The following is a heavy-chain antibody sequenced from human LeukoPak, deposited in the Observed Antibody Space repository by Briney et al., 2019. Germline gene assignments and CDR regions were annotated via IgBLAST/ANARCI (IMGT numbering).Heavy chain of an antibody. CDR1: GFTFSSYG. D-gene: IGHD4-23*01. Sequence: TGGSLRLSCTVSGFTFSSYGIYWVRQAPGKGLEWVALVSYDGSDKYYADSVKGRFTVSRDNSKNTLYLQMNSLRAEDTAVYYCAKPASLRGSYGGNSYFDYWGQGSLVTVSS. V-gene: IGHV3-30*18. J-gene: IGHJ4*02. CDR2: VSYDGSDK. CDR3: AKPASLRGSYGGNSYFDY.